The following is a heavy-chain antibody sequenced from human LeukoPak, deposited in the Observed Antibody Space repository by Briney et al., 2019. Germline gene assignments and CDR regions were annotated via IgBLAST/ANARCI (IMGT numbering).Heavy chain of an antibody. J-gene: IGHJ4*02. CDR3: ARAQVGATDLGFDY. V-gene: IGHV1-69*13. Sequence: ASVKVSCKASGGTFSSYAISWVRQAPGQGLEWMGGIIPIFGTANYAQKFQGRVTITADESTSTAYMELSSLRSEDTAVYYCARAQVGATDLGFDYWGQGTLVTVSS. D-gene: IGHD1-26*01. CDR1: GGTFSSYA. CDR2: IIPIFGTA.